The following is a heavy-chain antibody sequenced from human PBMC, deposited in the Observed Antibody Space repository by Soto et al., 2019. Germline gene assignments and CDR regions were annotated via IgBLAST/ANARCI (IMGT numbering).Heavy chain of an antibody. J-gene: IGHJ3*02. CDR1: GGTFSNYG. CDR2: IIPLFGTA. D-gene: IGHD3-22*01. CDR3: ARPRSYYYDSSAERAFDI. Sequence: QVQLVQSGAEVKKPGSSVKVSCKASGGTFSNYGISWVRQAPGQGLEWLGGIIPLFGTANYAQRFQGRVTITADESTSTAYMELSSLRSEDTAVYYCARPRSYYYDSSAERAFDIWGQGTMVTVSS. V-gene: IGHV1-69*01.